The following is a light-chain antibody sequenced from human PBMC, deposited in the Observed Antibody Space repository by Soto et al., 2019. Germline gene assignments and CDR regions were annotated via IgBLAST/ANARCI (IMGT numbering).Light chain of an antibody. Sequence: EIVLTQSTGTLSLSPGERATLSCRASQSVSSSYLAWYQQKPGQPPRLLIFGASSRATGIPDRFTGSGSGTYFTLTITRLEPEDFAVYYCQHYRTSFGGGTKVEIK. CDR2: GAS. V-gene: IGKV3-20*01. J-gene: IGKJ4*01. CDR3: QHYRTS. CDR1: QSVSSSY.